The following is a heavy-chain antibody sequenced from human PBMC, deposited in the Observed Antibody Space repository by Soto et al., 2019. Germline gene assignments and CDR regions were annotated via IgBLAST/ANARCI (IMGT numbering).Heavy chain of an antibody. J-gene: IGHJ4*02. Sequence: EVQLVESGGGLVQPGGSLRLSCAASGFTFNSYSMNWVRQAPGKGLEWVSYISGGSGTIYYADSVKGRFTISRDNAKKSLYLQMNSLTDEDTAVYYCARDPYSGSAPPDYWGQGTLVTVSS. CDR3: ARDPYSGSAPPDY. CDR1: GFTFNSYS. CDR2: ISGGSGTI. D-gene: IGHD1-26*01. V-gene: IGHV3-48*02.